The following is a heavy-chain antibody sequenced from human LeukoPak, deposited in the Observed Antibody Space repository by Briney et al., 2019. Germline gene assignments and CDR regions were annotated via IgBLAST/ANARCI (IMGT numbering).Heavy chain of an antibody. V-gene: IGHV5-51*01. CDR2: IYPGDSDT. Sequence: GESLKISCKGSGYSFTSYWIGWVRQMPGKGLEWMGIIYPGDSDTRYSPSFQGQVTISADKSISTAYLQWSSLKASDTAMYYCASSADVSSSSGDAFDIRGQGTMVTVSS. J-gene: IGHJ3*02. CDR1: GYSFTSYW. CDR3: ASSADVSSSSGDAFDI. D-gene: IGHD6-6*01.